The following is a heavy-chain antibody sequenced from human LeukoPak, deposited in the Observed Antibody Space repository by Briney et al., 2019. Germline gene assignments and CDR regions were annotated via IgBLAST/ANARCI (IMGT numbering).Heavy chain of an antibody. J-gene: IGHJ4*02. CDR3: AKDQAPYYYATTGYPDY. CDR1: GFSFDDYA. CDR2: ISADGDST. Sequence: GGSLRLSCAAAGFSFDDYATYWVRQAPGKGLQWVSVISADGDSTYYADSVTGRFTISRDNSNNSLYLQMNSLRSEDTAFYYCAKDQAPYYYATTGYPDYWGQGTLVTVSS. D-gene: IGHD3-22*01. V-gene: IGHV3-43*02.